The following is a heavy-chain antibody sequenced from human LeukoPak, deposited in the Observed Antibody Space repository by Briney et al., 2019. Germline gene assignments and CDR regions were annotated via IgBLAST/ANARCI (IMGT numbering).Heavy chain of an antibody. CDR1: GGSISSYY. CDR3: ARDQYCASSGCPGAFDL. Sequence: PSETLSLTCTVSGGSISSYYWSWIRQPPGKGLEWVGRIKSKTYGGTTDSAAFVKGRFTMSRDDSRNTVYLQMSSLETEDTAVYYCARDQYCASSGCPGAFDLWGQGTVVTVSS. J-gene: IGHJ3*01. CDR2: IKSKTYGGTT. D-gene: IGHD2-8*01. V-gene: IGHV3-15*01.